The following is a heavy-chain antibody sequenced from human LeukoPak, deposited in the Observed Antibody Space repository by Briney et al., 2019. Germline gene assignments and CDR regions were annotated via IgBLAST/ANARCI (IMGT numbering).Heavy chain of an antibody. CDR3: ARDLAVAGFFDY. CDR2: ISSSSSYI. V-gene: IGHV3-21*01. J-gene: IGHJ4*02. CDR1: GFTFSSYS. Sequence: GGSLRLSCASSGFTFSSYSMNWVRQAPGKGLEWVSSISSSSSYIYYADSVKGRFTISRDNAKNSLYLQMNSLRAEDTAVYYCARDLAVAGFFDYWGQGTLVTVSS. D-gene: IGHD6-19*01.